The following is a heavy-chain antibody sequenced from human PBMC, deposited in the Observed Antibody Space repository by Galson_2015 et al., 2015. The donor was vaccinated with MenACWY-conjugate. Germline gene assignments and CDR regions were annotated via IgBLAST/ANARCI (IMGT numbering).Heavy chain of an antibody. J-gene: IGHJ4*02. CDR1: GGSVSSGSY. CDR3: AREYNK. CDR2: IYSSGST. V-gene: IGHV4-61*01. Sequence: ETLSLTCTVSGGSVSSGSYWTWLRQPPGKGLEWIGLIYSSGSTKYNPSLKSRVTISLDMSKNQVSLKLSSVTAADTAVYYCAREYNKWGQGTLVTVSS. D-gene: IGHD1-14*01.